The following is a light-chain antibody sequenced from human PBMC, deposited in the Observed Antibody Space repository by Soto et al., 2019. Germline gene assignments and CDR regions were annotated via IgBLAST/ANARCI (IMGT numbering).Light chain of an antibody. V-gene: IGKV3-20*01. J-gene: IGKJ1*01. CDR1: QSISSSY. CDR3: QQYGSAPAWK. Sequence: EIVLTQSPGTLSLSPGERATLSCRASQSISSSYLAWYQQKPGQAPRLLIYGASKRATGIPDRFSGSGSGTDFTLTISRLESEDLAVYYCQQYGSAPAWKFGQGTKVEIK. CDR2: GAS.